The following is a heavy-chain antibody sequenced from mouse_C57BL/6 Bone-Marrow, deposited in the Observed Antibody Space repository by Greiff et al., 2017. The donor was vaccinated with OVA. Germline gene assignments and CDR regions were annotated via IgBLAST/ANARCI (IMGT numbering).Heavy chain of an antibody. Sequence: QVQLQQSGAELARPGASVKLSCKASGYTFTSYGISWVKQRTGQGLEWIGEIYPRSGNTYYNEKFKGKATLTAYKSSSTAYMELRSLTSEDSAVYFCARGWFYAMDYWGQGTSVTVSS. CDR3: ARGWFYAMDY. CDR1: GYTFTSYG. D-gene: IGHD1-1*02. J-gene: IGHJ4*01. CDR2: IYPRSGNT. V-gene: IGHV1-81*01.